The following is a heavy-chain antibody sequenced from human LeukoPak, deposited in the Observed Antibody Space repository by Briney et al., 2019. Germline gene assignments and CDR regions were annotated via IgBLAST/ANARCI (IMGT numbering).Heavy chain of an antibody. CDR2: IHYNGIT. Sequence: SETLSLTCSVSGSMYNYYWSWIRQPPGKGLEWIGYIHYNGITNYNPSLESRVTMSLDTSENQVPLKLNSVTAADTAVYYCARHISSGGTYAHFDYWGQGTLVTVSS. J-gene: IGHJ4*02. D-gene: IGHD1-26*01. CDR3: ARHISSGGTYAHFDY. V-gene: IGHV4-59*08. CDR1: GSMYNYY.